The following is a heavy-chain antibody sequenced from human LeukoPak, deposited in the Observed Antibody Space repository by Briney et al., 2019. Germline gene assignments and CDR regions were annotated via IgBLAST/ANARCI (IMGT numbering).Heavy chain of an antibody. Sequence: GGSLRLSCAASGFTFSSYWMSWVRQAPGKGLEWVANIKQDGSEKYYVDSVKGRFTISRDNAKNSLYLQMNSLRAEDTAVYYCARVYFDELEHYFDYWDQGTLVTVSS. D-gene: IGHD3-9*01. CDR3: ARVYFDELEHYFDY. CDR2: IKQDGSEK. J-gene: IGHJ4*02. V-gene: IGHV3-7*01. CDR1: GFTFSSYW.